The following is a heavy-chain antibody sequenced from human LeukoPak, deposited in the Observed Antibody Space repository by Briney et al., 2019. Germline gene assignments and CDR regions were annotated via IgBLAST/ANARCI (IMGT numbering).Heavy chain of an antibody. V-gene: IGHV4-39*01. CDR1: GDSLSSSSYY. CDR2: IYYSGST. Sequence: SETLSLTCTVSGDSLSSSSYYWGWIRQPPGKGLEWVGTIYYSGSTNYNPSLKSRLTISVDTSKNQFSLRLSSVTAADSAVYYCVRQSGFSMIVVVFDYWGQGTLVTVSS. J-gene: IGHJ4*02. D-gene: IGHD3-22*01. CDR3: VRQSGFSMIVVVFDY.